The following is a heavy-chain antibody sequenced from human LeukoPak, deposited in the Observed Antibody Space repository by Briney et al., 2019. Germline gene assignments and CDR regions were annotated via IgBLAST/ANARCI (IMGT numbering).Heavy chain of an antibody. V-gene: IGHV3-53*01. CDR2: IYSGGST. CDR3: ARVNYDLWSGYYGDY. CDR1: GFTVSSNY. Sequence: PGGSLRLSCAASGFTVSSNYMSWVRQAPGKGLEWASVIYSGGSTYYADSVKGRFTISRDNSKNTLYLQMSSLRAEDTAVYYCARVNYDLWSGYYGDYWGQGTLVTVSS. J-gene: IGHJ4*02. D-gene: IGHD3-3*01.